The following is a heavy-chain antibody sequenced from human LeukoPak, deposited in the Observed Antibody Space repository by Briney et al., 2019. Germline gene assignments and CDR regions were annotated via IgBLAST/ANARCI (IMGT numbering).Heavy chain of an antibody. CDR1: GYAFTGYY. CDR2: INPNSDVT. V-gene: IGHV1-2*02. Sequence: ASVKVSYKASGYAFTGYYMHWVRQAPGQGLEWMGWINPNSDVTNSAQKFQGRVTMTRDMSFGTAYMELTRLRSDDTAVYYCARWQLIPGYYYMDVWGKGTTVTVSS. D-gene: IGHD1-1*01. CDR3: ARWQLIPGYYYMDV. J-gene: IGHJ6*03.